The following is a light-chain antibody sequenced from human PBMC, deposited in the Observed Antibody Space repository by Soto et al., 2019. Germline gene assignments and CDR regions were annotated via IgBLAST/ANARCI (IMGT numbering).Light chain of an antibody. CDR2: QVT. V-gene: IGLV2-8*01. J-gene: IGLJ2*01. CDR1: SSDIGAYNY. CDR3: SSYAGSLVV. Sequence: QSALTQPPSAFGSPGQSVTISCTGTSSDIGAYNYVSWYRQYPDKAPKLLVYQVTKRPSGVPDRFSGSKSGNTAALTVSGLQAEDEAVYYCSSYAGSLVVFGGGTKLTVL.